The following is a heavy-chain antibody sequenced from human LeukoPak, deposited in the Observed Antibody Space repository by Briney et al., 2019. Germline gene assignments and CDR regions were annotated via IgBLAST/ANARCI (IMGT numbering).Heavy chain of an antibody. CDR2: ISGSGTNT. J-gene: IGHJ4*02. D-gene: IGHD3-10*01. Sequence: GGSLRLSCAASGLTFSSYAMSWVRQGPGKGLEWVSGISGSGTNTYYADSVKGRFTISRDSSKNTLYLQMNNLRAEDTAVYYCATERGGSPDYWGQGTLVTVSS. V-gene: IGHV3-23*01. CDR1: GLTFSSYA. CDR3: ATERGGSPDY.